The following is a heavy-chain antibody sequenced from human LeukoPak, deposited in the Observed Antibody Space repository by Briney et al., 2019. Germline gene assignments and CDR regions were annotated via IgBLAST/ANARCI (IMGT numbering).Heavy chain of an antibody. V-gene: IGHV3-13*01. Sequence: PGGSLRLSCAASGLTFSDYDMHWVRQATGKGLEWVSAIGTAGDTYYTGSVKGRFTISRENAKNSLYLQMNSLRAGDTAAYYCARVAKERVGGVYYFDYWGQGTLVTVSS. CDR1: GLTFSDYD. CDR3: ARVAKERVGGVYYFDY. J-gene: IGHJ4*02. CDR2: IGTAGDT. D-gene: IGHD1-1*01.